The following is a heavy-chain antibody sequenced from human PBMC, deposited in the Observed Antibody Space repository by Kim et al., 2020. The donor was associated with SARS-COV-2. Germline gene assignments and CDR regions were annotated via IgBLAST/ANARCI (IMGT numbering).Heavy chain of an antibody. CDR1: GFTFSSYW. J-gene: IGHJ6*02. Sequence: GGSLRLSCAASGFTFSSYWMSWVRQAPGKGLDWVATINQVGSEKYYLDSVKDRFTISRNNAKNSRYLKMKSLRAEDTAVYYCPRDGVPAAKRQNYGMDVWGQGTTVTVSS. V-gene: IGHV3-7*01. D-gene: IGHD2-2*01. CDR3: PRDGVPAAKRQNYGMDV. CDR2: INQVGSEK.